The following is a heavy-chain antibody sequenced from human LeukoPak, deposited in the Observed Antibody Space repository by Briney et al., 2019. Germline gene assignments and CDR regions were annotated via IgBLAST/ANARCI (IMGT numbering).Heavy chain of an antibody. CDR1: GYTFTGYY. CDR2: INPNSGGT. CDR3: ARAYYDFSDFGY. V-gene: IGHV1-2*06. Sequence: ASVKVSCKASGYTFTGYYMHWVRQAPGQGLEWMGRINPNSGGTNYAQKFQGRVTMTRDTSISTAYMELSRLRSDDTAVYYCARAYYDFSDFGYWGQGTLVTVSS. D-gene: IGHD3-3*01. J-gene: IGHJ4*02.